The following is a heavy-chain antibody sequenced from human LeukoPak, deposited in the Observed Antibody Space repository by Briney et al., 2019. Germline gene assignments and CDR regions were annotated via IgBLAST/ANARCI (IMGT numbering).Heavy chain of an antibody. CDR3: ARVGYYDSSGPPGY. CDR2: INSDGSST. CDR1: GFTFSSYG. J-gene: IGHJ4*02. D-gene: IGHD3-22*01. V-gene: IGHV3-74*01. Sequence: GGSLRLSCAASGFTFSSYGMHWVRQAPGKGLVWVSRINSDGSSTSYADSVKGRFTISRDNAKNTLYLQMNSLRAEDTAVYYCARVGYYDSSGPPGYWGQGTLVTVSS.